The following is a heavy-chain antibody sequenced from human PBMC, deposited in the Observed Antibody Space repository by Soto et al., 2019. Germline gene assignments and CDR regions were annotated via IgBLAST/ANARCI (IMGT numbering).Heavy chain of an antibody. CDR3: ARDGGIAASYYYYGMDV. CDR1: GGSISSGGYY. V-gene: IGHV4-31*03. J-gene: IGHJ6*02. D-gene: IGHD6-13*01. Sequence: SETLSLTCTVSGGSISSGGYYWSWIRQHPGKGLEWIGYIYYSGSTYYNPSLKSRVTISVDTSKNQFSLKLSSVTAADTAVYYCARDGGIAASYYYYGMDVRGQGTTVTVSS. CDR2: IYYSGST.